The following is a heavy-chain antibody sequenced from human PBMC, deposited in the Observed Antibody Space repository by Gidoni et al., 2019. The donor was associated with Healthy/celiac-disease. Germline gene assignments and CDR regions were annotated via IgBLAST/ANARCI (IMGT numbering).Heavy chain of an antibody. D-gene: IGHD2-2*02. V-gene: IGHV1-69*01. Sequence: QVQLVQSGAEVKKPGSSVKVSCKASGGTFSSYAISWGRQAPGQGLEWMGGIIPIFGTANYAQKFQGRVTITADESTSTAYMELSSLRSEDTAVYYCAGKAAYCSSTSCYMGNKYYFDYWGQGTLVTVSS. CDR1: GGTFSSYA. CDR2: IIPIFGTA. CDR3: AGKAAYCSSTSCYMGNKYYFDY. J-gene: IGHJ4*02.